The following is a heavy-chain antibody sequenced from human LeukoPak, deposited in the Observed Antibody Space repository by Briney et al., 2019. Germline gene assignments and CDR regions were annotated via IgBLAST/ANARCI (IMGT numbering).Heavy chain of an antibody. J-gene: IGHJ5*02. V-gene: IGHV4-34*01. CDR3: ARGVVGYGNWFDP. CDR1: GGSISSYY. CDR2: INHSGST. D-gene: IGHD3-16*01. Sequence: SETLSLTCTVSGGSISSYYWSWIRQPPGKGLEWIGEINHSGSTNYNPSLKSRVTISVDTSKNQFSLKLSSVTAADTAVYYCARGVVGYGNWFDPWGQGTLVTVSS.